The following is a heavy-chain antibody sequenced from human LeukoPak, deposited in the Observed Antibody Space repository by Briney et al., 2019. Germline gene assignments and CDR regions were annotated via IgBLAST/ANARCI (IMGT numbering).Heavy chain of an antibody. CDR2: ISGSGDST. Sequence: GGSLRLSCAASGFTFSSYAMSWVRQAPGKGLEWVSAISGSGDSTYYADSVKGRFTISRDNSRNTLYLQMNSLRVEDTAVYYCAAGMVRGVIPHFFDYWGQGTLVTVSS. J-gene: IGHJ4*02. CDR3: AAGMVRGVIPHFFDY. CDR1: GFTFSSYA. D-gene: IGHD3-10*01. V-gene: IGHV3-23*01.